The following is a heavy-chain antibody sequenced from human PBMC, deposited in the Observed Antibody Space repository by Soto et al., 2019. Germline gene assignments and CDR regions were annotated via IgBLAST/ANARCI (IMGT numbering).Heavy chain of an antibody. J-gene: IGHJ5*02. CDR2: IYSGGST. Sequence: EVQLVESGGGLVQPGGSLRLSCAASGFTVSSHYMSWVRQAPGKGLDWVSVIYSGGSTYYADSVKGRYTSSRDNSKNTLHIEMNSLTAEEPAVYCSGSRVPGYPWGHVTLVTVSS. CDR3: GSRVPGYP. CDR1: GFTVSSHY. D-gene: IGHD6-25*01. V-gene: IGHV3-66*01.